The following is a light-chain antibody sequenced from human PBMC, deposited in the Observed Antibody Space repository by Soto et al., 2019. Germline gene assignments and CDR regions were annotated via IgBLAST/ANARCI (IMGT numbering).Light chain of an antibody. Sequence: QSALTQPPSVSGSLGQSVTISCTGTSSDVGSYNRVSWYQQPPGTAPKLMIYEVSNRPSGVPDRFSGSKSGNTASLTISGLQAEDEAAYYCSSFTGTSTLVFGGGTQLTVL. J-gene: IGLJ2*01. V-gene: IGLV2-18*02. CDR1: SSDVGSYNR. CDR2: EVS. CDR3: SSFTGTSTLV.